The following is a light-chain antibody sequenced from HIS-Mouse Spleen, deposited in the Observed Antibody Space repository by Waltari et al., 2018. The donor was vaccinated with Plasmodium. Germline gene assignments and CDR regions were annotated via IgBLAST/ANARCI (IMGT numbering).Light chain of an antibody. V-gene: IGKV3-15*01. CDR2: GAS. CDR1: QSVSSN. CDR3: QQYNNWSFT. J-gene: IGKJ3*01. Sequence: EIVMTKSPAPPSASPGETATLTCRASQSVSSNLAWYQQKPGQAPRLLIYGASTRATGIPARFSGSGSGTEFTLTISSLQSEDFAVYYCQQYNNWSFTFGPGTKVDIK.